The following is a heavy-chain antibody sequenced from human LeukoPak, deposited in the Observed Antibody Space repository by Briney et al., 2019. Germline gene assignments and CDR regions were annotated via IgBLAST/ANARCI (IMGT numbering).Heavy chain of an antibody. CDR1: GYTFTSYA. V-gene: IGHV1-69*05. D-gene: IGHD6-19*01. Sequence: ASVKVSRKASGYTFTSYAISWVRQAPGQGLEWMGRIIPIFGTANYAQKFQGRVTITTDESTSTAYMELSSLRSEDTAVYYCARGQVWGIAVAQYFDYWGQGTLVTVSS. CDR2: IIPIFGTA. J-gene: IGHJ4*02. CDR3: ARGQVWGIAVAQYFDY.